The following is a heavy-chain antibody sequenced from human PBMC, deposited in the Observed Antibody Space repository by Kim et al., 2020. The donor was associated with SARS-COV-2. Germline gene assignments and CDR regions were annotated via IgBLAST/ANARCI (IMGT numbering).Heavy chain of an antibody. CDR2: INPNSGGT. CDR1: GYTFTGYY. D-gene: IGHD2-8*01. CDR3: ARGYCTNGVCSFDY. V-gene: IGHV1-2*02. J-gene: IGHJ4*02. Sequence: ASVKVSCKASGYTFTGYYMHWVRQAPGQGLEWMGWINPNSGGTNYAQKFQGTVTMTRDTSISTAYMELSRLRSDDTAVYYCARGYCTNGVCSFDYWGQGTLVTVSS.